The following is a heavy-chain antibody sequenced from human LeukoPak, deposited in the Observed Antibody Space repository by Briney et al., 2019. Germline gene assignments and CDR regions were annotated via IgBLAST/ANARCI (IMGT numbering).Heavy chain of an antibody. CDR1: GFTFDDYA. D-gene: IGHD4-23*01. CDR2: ISWNSGSI. J-gene: IGHJ3*02. CDR3: ARGGATVVSDDTFDI. V-gene: IGHV3-9*01. Sequence: GGSLRLSCAASGFTFDDYAMHWVRQAPGKGLEWVSGISWNSGSIGYADSVKGRFTISRDNAMNSLYLQMNSLRAEDTAVYYCARGGATVVSDDTFDIWGQRTMVTVSS.